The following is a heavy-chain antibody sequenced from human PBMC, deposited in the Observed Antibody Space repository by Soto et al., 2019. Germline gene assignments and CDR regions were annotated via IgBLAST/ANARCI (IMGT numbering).Heavy chain of an antibody. V-gene: IGHV4-31*03. J-gene: IGHJ4*02. CDR2: ISYTGAT. CDR1: GGSISRGAYF. D-gene: IGHD2-15*01. Sequence: SETLSLTCSASGGSISRGAYFWTWIRQFPGKGLEWIAYISYTGATYYNPSLKSRVTILADTSKNQFSLKLNSVTSADTAVYYCARGGPVSVSPAWQLLGYFDYWGQGTLVTVSS. CDR3: ARGGPVSVSPAWQLLGYFDY.